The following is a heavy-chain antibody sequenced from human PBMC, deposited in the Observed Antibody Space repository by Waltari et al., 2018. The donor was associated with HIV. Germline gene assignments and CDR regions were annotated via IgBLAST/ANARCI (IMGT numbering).Heavy chain of an antibody. J-gene: IGHJ3*02. CDR3: ARAPMVRCVGLLDSFDN. Sequence: KKPGSSVKVACKASGGTFSRSAINWVRQAPGQGLEWMGGIISIFGTAIYAQKFQGRVLITADESTSTAYMELSSLRSEDTAMYYCARAPMVRCVGLLDSFDNWGQGTMVTVSS. D-gene: IGHD3-10*01. CDR1: GGTFSRSA. CDR2: IISIFGTA. V-gene: IGHV1-69*01.